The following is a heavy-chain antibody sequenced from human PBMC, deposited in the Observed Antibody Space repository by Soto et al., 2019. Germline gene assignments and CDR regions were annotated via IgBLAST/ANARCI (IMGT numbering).Heavy chain of an antibody. CDR2: MNPNSGNT. D-gene: IGHD3-10*01. Sequence: GASVKVSCKASGYTFTSYDINWVRQATGQGLEWMGWMNPNSGNTGYAQKFQGRVTMTRNTSISTAYMELSSLRSEDTAVYYCARAQAIMYYYGSGSYQDFDYWGQGTLVTVSS. CDR3: ARAQAIMYYYGSGSYQDFDY. J-gene: IGHJ4*02. CDR1: GYTFTSYD. V-gene: IGHV1-8*01.